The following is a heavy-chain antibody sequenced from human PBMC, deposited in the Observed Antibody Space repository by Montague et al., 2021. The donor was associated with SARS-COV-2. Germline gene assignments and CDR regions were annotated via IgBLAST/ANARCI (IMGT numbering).Heavy chain of an antibody. CDR2: IYYSGTT. CDR3: ARVTWVRGVYVDY. V-gene: IGHV4-59*01. D-gene: IGHD3-10*01. J-gene: IGHJ4*02. Sequence: SETLSLTCTVSGASISGYYWSWIRQPPGKGLEWIGYIYYSGTTNYNPSLYSRGTISLDTSKNQFSLKMTSVTAADTAVYYCARVTWVRGVYVDYWGRGTLVTVSS. CDR1: GASISGYY.